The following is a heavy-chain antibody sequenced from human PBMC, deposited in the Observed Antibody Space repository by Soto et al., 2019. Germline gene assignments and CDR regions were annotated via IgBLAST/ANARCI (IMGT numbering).Heavy chain of an antibody. V-gene: IGHV1-69*13. J-gene: IGHJ6*02. CDR3: ARDGPAIGSSWYPAPNYYYYRMDV. Sequence: SVNVSCKACGGRVSSYGISWVRQAPGQGLEWMGWIIPIFGTANYAQKFQGRLTITADESTSTDYMELSSLRSEDTAVYYCARDGPAIGSSWYPAPNYYYYRMDVWGQATTVTVSS. CDR1: GGRVSSYG. CDR2: IIPIFGTA. D-gene: IGHD6-13*01.